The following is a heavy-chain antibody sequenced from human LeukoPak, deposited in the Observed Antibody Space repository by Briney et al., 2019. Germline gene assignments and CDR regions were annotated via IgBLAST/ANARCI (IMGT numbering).Heavy chain of an antibody. V-gene: IGHV1-8*01. CDR1: GYTFTSYD. D-gene: IGHD3-3*01. Sequence: ASVKVSCKASGYTFTSYDINWVRQATGQGLEWMGWMNPNSGNTGYAQKFQGRVTMTRNTSISTAYMELSSLRSEDTAVYYCARGRNGASYYDFRSGYYLSFWFDPWGQGTLVTVSS. J-gene: IGHJ5*02. CDR3: ARGRNGASYYDFRSGYYLSFWFDP. CDR2: MNPNSGNT.